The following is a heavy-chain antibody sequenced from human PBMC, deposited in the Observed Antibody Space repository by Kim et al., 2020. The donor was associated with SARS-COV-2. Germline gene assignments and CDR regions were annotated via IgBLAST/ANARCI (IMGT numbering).Heavy chain of an antibody. D-gene: IGHD6-19*01. Sequence: GGSLRLSCAASGFTFSRRAMSWVRQVPGKGLEWIASVKNNHNPYYADSVKDRFTVSRDITKDTLYLKMNSMRADDTALYYCAKDHTSSGWPTFDSWGQGTLVAVPS. CDR1: GFTFSRRA. J-gene: IGHJ4*02. CDR3: AKDHTSSGWPTFDS. V-gene: IGHV3-23*05. CDR2: VKNNHNP.